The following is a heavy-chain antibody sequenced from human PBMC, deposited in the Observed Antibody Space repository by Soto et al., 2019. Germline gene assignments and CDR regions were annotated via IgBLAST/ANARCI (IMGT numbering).Heavy chain of an antibody. Sequence: VNPTDTLTLTFTFSVWSVMDAGMGVSWVLRPPGKALEWLSHIFSNDRKSHNTSLQSRLTISKDTSKSQVVLTMTNMDPVDTGTYSCERIPAYGTVGHFEQRGPGYLVNVHYG. V-gene: IGHV2-26*01. D-gene: IGHD3-10*01. CDR3: ERIPAYGTVGHFEQRGPGYLVNVHYG. CDR1: VWSVMDAGMG. CDR2: IFSNDRK. J-gene: IGHJ6*01.